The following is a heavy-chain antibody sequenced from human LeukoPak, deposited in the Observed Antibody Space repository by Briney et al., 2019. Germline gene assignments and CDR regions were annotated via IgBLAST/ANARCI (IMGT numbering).Heavy chain of an antibody. J-gene: IGHJ4*02. CDR2: VITNRGVA. D-gene: IGHD5-12*01. CDR1: GGTFSSYA. CDR3: ARGGSGYFYLGY. Sequence: SEKVSCKASGGTFSSYAISWVRQGPGQGLESMGRVITNRGVANYAQKFQGRVSTTADTSIKNAYIQLGSLRSDDTAVDYCARGGSGYFYLGYWGQGTLDTLFS. V-gene: IGHV1-69*04.